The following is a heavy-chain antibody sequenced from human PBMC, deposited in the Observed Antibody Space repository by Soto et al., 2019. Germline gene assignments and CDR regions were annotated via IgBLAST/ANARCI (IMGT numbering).Heavy chain of an antibody. J-gene: IGHJ1*01. CDR3: ARDRRSRGFAY. D-gene: IGHD2-2*01. CDR1: GFTFDDYG. CDR2: INWNGGST. V-gene: IGHV3-20*04. Sequence: EVQLVESGGGVVRPGGSLRLSCAASGFTFDDYGMSWVRQAPGKGLEWVSNINWNGGSTGYADSVKGGFTISRDSAKNSLYVHKNSLRAEETALYYCARDRRSRGFAYWGRGSLVTVSS.